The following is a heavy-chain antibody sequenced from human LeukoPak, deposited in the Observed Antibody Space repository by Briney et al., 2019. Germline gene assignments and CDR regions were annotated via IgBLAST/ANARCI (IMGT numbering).Heavy chain of an antibody. CDR2: IVVGSGNT. J-gene: IGHJ4*02. Sequence: ASAKVSCKASGFTFTSSAMQWVRQARGQRLEWIGWIVVGSGNTNYAQKFQERVTITRDMSTSTAYMELSSLRSEDTAVYYCAASGYSYGGDYFDYWGQGTLVTVSS. D-gene: IGHD5-18*01. V-gene: IGHV1-58*02. CDR1: GFTFTSSA. CDR3: AASGYSYGGDYFDY.